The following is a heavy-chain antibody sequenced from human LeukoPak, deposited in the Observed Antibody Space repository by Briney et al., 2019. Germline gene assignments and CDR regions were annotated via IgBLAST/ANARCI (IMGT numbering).Heavy chain of an antibody. J-gene: IGHJ4*02. CDR3: AKIPLYDYGGNCDY. CDR1: GFTFSSYG. V-gene: IGHV3-30*02. Sequence: SGGSLRLSCAASGFTFSSYGMHWVRQAPGKGLEWVAFIRYDGSNKYYADSVKGRFTISRDNSKNTLYLQMNSLRAEDTAVYYCAKIPLYDYGGNCDYWGQGTLVTVSS. CDR2: IRYDGSNK. D-gene: IGHD4-23*01.